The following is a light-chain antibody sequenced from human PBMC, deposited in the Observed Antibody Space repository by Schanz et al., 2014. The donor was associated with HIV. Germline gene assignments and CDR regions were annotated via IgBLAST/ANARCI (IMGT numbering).Light chain of an antibody. CDR2: EHN. V-gene: IGLV6-57*02. J-gene: IGLJ2*01. CDR1: SGSIANNY. Sequence: NFMLTQPHSVSESPGKTVTISCTGSSGSIANNYVQWCQQRPGSAPTTVIYEHNQRPSGVPDRFSASIDISSNSASLTISGLRTEDEADYYCQSYDINNHVVFGGGTKLTVL. CDR3: QSYDINNHVV.